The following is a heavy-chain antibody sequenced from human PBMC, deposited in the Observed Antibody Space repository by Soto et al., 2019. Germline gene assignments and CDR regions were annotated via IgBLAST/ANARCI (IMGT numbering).Heavy chain of an antibody. CDR2: IIPIFGTA. Sequence: QVQLVQSGAEVKKPGSSVKVSCKASGGTFSSYAISWVRQAPGQGLEWMGGIIPIFGTANYAQKFQCRVTITADESTSTAYMELSSLRSEDTAVYYCAINPPADYGDYGDFQHWGQGTLVTVSS. D-gene: IGHD4-17*01. CDR3: AINPPADYGDYGDFQH. J-gene: IGHJ1*01. CDR1: GGTFSSYA. V-gene: IGHV1-69*01.